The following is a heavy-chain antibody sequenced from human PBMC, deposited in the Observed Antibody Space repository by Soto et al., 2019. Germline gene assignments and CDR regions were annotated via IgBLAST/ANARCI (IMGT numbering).Heavy chain of an antibody. Sequence: GGSLRLSCAASGFPFSSYAMSWVRQAPGKGLEWVSVISGSGGNTYYADSVKGRFTISRDNSKNTLYLQMNSLRAEDTAVYYCAKGLTAPRSIQLWFYFDYWGQGTLVTVSS. CDR2: ISGSGGNT. J-gene: IGHJ4*02. CDR1: GFPFSSYA. D-gene: IGHD5-18*01. CDR3: AKGLTAPRSIQLWFYFDY. V-gene: IGHV3-23*01.